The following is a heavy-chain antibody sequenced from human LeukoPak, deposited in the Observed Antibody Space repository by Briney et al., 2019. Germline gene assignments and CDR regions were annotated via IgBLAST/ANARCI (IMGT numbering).Heavy chain of an antibody. CDR3: ARDLGWRDSSGSSDY. J-gene: IGHJ4*02. Sequence: ASVKVSCKASGGTFSSYAISRVRQAPGQGLEWMGWISAYNGNTNYAQKLQGRVTMTTDTSTSTAYMELRSLRSDDTAVYYCARDLGWRDSSGSSDYWGQGTLVTVSS. V-gene: IGHV1-18*01. CDR2: ISAYNGNT. CDR1: GGTFSSYA. D-gene: IGHD3-22*01.